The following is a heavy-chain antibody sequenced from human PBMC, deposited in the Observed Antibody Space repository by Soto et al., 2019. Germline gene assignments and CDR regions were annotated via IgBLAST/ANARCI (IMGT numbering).Heavy chain of an antibody. CDR1: GGSVSSGSYY. CDR3: ARAIVVVAATDNWFDP. J-gene: IGHJ5*02. CDR2: IYYSGST. Sequence: QVQLQESGPGLVKPSETLSLTCTVSGGSVSSGSYYWSWIRQPPGKGLEWIGYIYYSGSTNYNPSLKSRVTISVDTSKNQFSLKLSSVTAADTAVYYCARAIVVVAATDNWFDPWGQGTLVTVSS. D-gene: IGHD2-15*01. V-gene: IGHV4-61*01.